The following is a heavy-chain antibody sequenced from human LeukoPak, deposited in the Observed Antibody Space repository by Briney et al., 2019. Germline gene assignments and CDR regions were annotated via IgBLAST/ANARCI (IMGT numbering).Heavy chain of an antibody. D-gene: IGHD2-2*01. Sequence: LSGGSLRLSCSASGFTFSNYWMSWVRQAPGKGLEWVANIKQDESEKYYVDSVKGRFTISRDNAKSSLYLQMNSLRAEDTAVYYCARALDSSSSRYQAFEEWGQGTLVVVSS. CDR1: GFTFSNYW. J-gene: IGHJ4*02. CDR3: ARALDSSSSRYQAFEE. V-gene: IGHV3-7*01. CDR2: IKQDESEK.